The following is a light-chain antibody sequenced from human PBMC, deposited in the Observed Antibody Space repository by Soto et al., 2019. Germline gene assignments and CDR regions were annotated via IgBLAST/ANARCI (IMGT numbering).Light chain of an antibody. J-gene: IGLJ3*02. V-gene: IGLV2-14*01. CDR2: EVN. Sequence: QSALTQPASVSGSPGQSITISCSGTSNDVGGYNYVSWYQHHPGEASKLIIFEVNRRPSGVSNRFSGSKSGNTASLANSGLQAEDEGDYFCSSYRINSIRVFGGGTKLTVL. CDR1: SNDVGGYNY. CDR3: SSYRINSIRV.